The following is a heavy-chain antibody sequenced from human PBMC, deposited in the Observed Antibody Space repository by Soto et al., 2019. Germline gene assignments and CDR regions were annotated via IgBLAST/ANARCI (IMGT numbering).Heavy chain of an antibody. CDR1: GFTFSNYA. J-gene: IGHJ6*02. CDR2: FSGSGGST. CDR3: ARDWTGDTCPCLDV. Sequence: EVQLLESGGGLVQPGGSLRLSCAAAGFTFSNYALTWVRQXXXXXXXWASTFSGSGGSTYYADSVRGRFTISRDNSKNTLFLQMNSLRVEDTAIYYCARDWTGDTCPCLDVWGQGTTVSVSS. V-gene: IGHV3-23*01. D-gene: IGHD3-3*01.